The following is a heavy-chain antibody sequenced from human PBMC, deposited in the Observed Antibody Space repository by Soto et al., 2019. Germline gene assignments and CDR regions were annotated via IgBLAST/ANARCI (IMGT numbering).Heavy chain of an antibody. D-gene: IGHD1-20*01. CDR2: IIHSGIA. J-gene: IGHJ4*02. CDR3: ARAYNAPPDLFDD. Sequence: TLSLTCAVYGGAFSGYYWSCIRQSPWKGLEWIVEIIHSGIANYNPPLRSRVTISVDTSKNQFSLKLSSVTAADTAVYYCARAYNAPPDLFDDWGQGALVNVCS. CDR1: GGAFSGYY. V-gene: IGHV4-34*09.